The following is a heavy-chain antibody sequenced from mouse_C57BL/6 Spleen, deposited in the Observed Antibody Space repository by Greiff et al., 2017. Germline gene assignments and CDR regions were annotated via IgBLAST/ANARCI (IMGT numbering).Heavy chain of an antibody. Sequence: EVMLVESGGGLVQPGGSLSLSCAASGFTFTDYYMSWVRQPPGKALEWLGFIRNKANGYTTEYSASVKGRFTISRDNSQSILYLQMNALRAEDSATYYCARSYSNYVDYAMDYWGQGTSVTVSS. CDR1: GFTFTDYY. V-gene: IGHV7-3*01. CDR2: IRNKANGYTT. D-gene: IGHD2-5*01. J-gene: IGHJ4*01. CDR3: ARSYSNYVDYAMDY.